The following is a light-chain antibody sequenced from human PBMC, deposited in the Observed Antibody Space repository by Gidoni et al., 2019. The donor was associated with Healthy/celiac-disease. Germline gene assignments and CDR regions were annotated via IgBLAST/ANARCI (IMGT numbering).Light chain of an antibody. CDR2: DAS. CDR1: QSVSSY. Sequence: EIVLTHSPATLSLSPGARATLSCRASQSVSSYLAWYQQKPGQAPRLLIYDASNRATGIPARFSGSGSGTDFTLTISSLEPEDFAVYYCQQRSNWPPKTFGQGTKVEIK. CDR3: QQRSNWPPKT. V-gene: IGKV3-11*01. J-gene: IGKJ1*01.